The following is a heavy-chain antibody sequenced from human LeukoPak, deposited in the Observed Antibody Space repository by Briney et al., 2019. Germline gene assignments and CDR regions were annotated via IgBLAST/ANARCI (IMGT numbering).Heavy chain of an antibody. Sequence: SVKVSCKASGGTFSSYAISWVRQAPGQGLEWMGRIIPIFGTANYAQKFQGRVTITTDESTSTAYMELSSLRSEDTAVYYCARDRVHTVTSHDEAFDIWGQGTMVTVSS. CDR3: ARDRVHTVTSHDEAFDI. J-gene: IGHJ3*02. D-gene: IGHD4-17*01. V-gene: IGHV1-69*05. CDR2: IIPIFGTA. CDR1: GGTFSSYA.